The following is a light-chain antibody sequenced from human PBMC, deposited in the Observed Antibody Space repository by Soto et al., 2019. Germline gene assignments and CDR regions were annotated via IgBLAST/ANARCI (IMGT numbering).Light chain of an antibody. CDR3: QQRSNWPLT. V-gene: IGKV3-11*01. Sequence: EIVLTQSPGTLSLSPGERATLSCRASQSISSYLAWYQQKPGQAPRLLIYGASSRATGIPDRFSGSGSGTDFTLTISSLEPEDFAVYYCQQRSNWPLTFGGGTKVEIK. J-gene: IGKJ4*01. CDR2: GAS. CDR1: QSISSY.